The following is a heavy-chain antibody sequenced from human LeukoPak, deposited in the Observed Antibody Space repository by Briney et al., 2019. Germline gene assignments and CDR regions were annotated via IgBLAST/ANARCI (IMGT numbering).Heavy chain of an antibody. J-gene: IGHJ6*03. CDR1: GGTFSSYA. CDR3: ARDRVPAAMPPRPTHPHEYYYYYMDV. CDR2: IIPIFGTA. V-gene: IGHV1-69*13. Sequence: ASVKVSCKASGGTFSSYAISWVRQAPGQGLEWMGGIIPIFGTANYAQKFQGRVTITADESTSTAYMEPSSLRSEDTAVYYCARDRVPAAMPPRPTHPHEYYYYYMDVWGKGTTVTISS. D-gene: IGHD2-2*01.